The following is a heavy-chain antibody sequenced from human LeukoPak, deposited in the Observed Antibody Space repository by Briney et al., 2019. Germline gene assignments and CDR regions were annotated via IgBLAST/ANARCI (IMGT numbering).Heavy chain of an antibody. CDR3: ARVKAVAGTLPHLLDY. J-gene: IGHJ4*02. Sequence: KSSETLSLTCAVYGGSFSGYYWSWIRQPPGKGLEWIGEINHRGSTSYNPSLKSRLTISKDKSKNQFSLKLTSVTVADTAVYFCARVKAVAGTLPHLLDYWGQGTLVTVSS. CDR2: INHRGST. D-gene: IGHD6-19*01. V-gene: IGHV4-34*01. CDR1: GGSFSGYY.